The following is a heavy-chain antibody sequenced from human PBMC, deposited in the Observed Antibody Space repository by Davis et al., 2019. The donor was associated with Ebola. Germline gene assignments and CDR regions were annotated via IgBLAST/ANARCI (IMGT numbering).Heavy chain of an antibody. Sequence: GGSLRLSCAASGFTFSSYSMNWVRQAPGKGLEWVSSISSSSSYIYYADSVKGRFTISRDNAKNSLYLQMNSLRDEDTAVYYCARGGFLEWLPPYGYFDLWGRGTLVTVSS. V-gene: IGHV3-21*01. CDR3: ARGGFLEWLPPYGYFDL. CDR2: ISSSSSYI. J-gene: IGHJ2*01. D-gene: IGHD3-3*01. CDR1: GFTFSSYS.